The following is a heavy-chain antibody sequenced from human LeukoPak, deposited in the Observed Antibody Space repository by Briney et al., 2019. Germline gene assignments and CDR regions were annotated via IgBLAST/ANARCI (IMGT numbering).Heavy chain of an antibody. Sequence: SETLSLTCTVSGGSISSYYWRWIRQPPGKGLEWIGYIYYSGSTNYNPSLKSRVTISVDTSKNQFSLKLSSVTAADTAVYYCASEGWLPTRGFDYWGQGTLVTVSS. CDR2: IYYSGST. CDR1: GGSISSYY. V-gene: IGHV4-59*01. J-gene: IGHJ4*02. CDR3: ASEGWLPTRGFDY. D-gene: IGHD3-22*01.